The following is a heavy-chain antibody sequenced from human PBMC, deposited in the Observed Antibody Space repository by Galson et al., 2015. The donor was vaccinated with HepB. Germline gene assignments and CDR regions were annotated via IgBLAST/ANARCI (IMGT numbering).Heavy chain of an antibody. CDR3: AKNKNYDSHDY. CDR1: GFSFSNAW. D-gene: IGHD3-22*01. V-gene: IGHV3-7*03. CDR2: IKQDGTDK. J-gene: IGHJ4*02. Sequence: SLRLSCAASGFSFSNAWMSWVRQAPGKGLEWVAYIKQDGTDKYYVDSVKGRFTISKDNTKNSLYLQMNSLRAEDTAMYYCAKNKNYDSHDYWGQGTLVIVSS.